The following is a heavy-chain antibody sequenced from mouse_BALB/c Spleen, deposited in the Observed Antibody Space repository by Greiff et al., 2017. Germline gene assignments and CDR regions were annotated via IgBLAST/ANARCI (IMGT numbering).Heavy chain of an antibody. CDR3: VSKAMDY. J-gene: IGHJ4*01. CDR1: GFTFNTYA. V-gene: IGHV10-1*02. CDR2: IRSKSNNYAT. Sequence: EVQGVESGGGLVQPKGSLKLSCAASGFTFNTYAMNWVRQAPGKGLEWVARIRSKSNNYATYYADSVKDRFTISRDDSQSMLYLQMNNLKTEDTAMYYCVSKAMDYWGQGTSVTVSS.